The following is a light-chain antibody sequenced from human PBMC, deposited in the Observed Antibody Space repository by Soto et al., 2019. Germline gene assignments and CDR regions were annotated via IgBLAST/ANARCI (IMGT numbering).Light chain of an antibody. Sequence: QLVLTQPPSASGTPGQRVTISCSGSSYNIGSNYVYWYQQLPGTAPKLLIYSNNQRPSGVPDRFSGSKSGTSASLAISGFRSEDEADYYCAAWDDSLSGRVFGGGTKVTVL. J-gene: IGLJ3*02. V-gene: IGLV1-47*02. CDR1: SYNIGSNY. CDR2: SNN. CDR3: AAWDDSLSGRV.